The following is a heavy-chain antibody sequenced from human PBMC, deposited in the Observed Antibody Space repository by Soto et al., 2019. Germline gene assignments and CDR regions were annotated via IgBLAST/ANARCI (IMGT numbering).Heavy chain of an antibody. V-gene: IGHV1-8*01. D-gene: IGHD1-1*01. J-gene: IGHJ4*02. CDR2: MKPNTGNS. CDR1: GYTFTSYD. Sequence: GDSVKVSCKASGYTFTSYDIYWVRQATGQGLEWMGWMKPNTGNSGYAQKFQGRVTMTSDTSISTAHMELSSLRSEDTAVYYCARRAETNGWNGFGADKYYFDFWGQGTLVTVSS. CDR3: ARRAETNGWNGFGADKYYFDF.